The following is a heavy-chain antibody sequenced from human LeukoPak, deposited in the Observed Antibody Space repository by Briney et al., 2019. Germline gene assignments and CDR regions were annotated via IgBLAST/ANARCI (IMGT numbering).Heavy chain of an antibody. J-gene: IGHJ4*02. D-gene: IGHD6-19*01. CDR2: INHSGST. CDR1: GGSFSGYY. Sequence: PSETLSLTCAVYGGSFSGYYWSWIRQPPGKGLEWIGEINHSGSTNYNTSLKSRVTISVDTSKNQFSLKLSSVTAADTAVYYCARAALGSSGCDYWGQGTLVTVSS. CDR3: ARAALGSSGCDY. V-gene: IGHV4-34*01.